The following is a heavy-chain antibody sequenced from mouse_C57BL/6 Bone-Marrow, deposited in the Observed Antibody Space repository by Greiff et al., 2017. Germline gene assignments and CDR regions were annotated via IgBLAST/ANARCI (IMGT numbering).Heavy chain of an antibody. CDR1: GFTFSDYG. CDR2: ISSGSSTI. CDR3: ARKAYWYFDV. V-gene: IGHV5-17*01. Sequence: EVQRVESGGGLVKPGGSLKLSCAVSGFTFSDYGMHWVRQAPEKGLEWVAYISSGSSTIYYADTVKGRFTISRDNAKNTLFLQMTCLRSEDTAMYYCARKAYWYFDVWGTGTTVTVSS. J-gene: IGHJ1*03.